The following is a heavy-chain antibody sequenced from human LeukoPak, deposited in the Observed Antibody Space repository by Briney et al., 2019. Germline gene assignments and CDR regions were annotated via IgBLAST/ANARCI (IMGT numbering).Heavy chain of an antibody. CDR1: GGTFSSYA. CDR3: ARGPRSRISEGYFDY. CDR2: IIPIFGTA. V-gene: IGHV1-69*05. D-gene: IGHD1-14*01. Sequence: AASVKVSCRASGGTFSSYAISWVRQAPGQGLEWMGGIIPIFGTANYAQKFQGRVTITTDESTSTAYMELSSLRSEDTAVYYCARGPRSRISEGYFDYWGQGTLVTVSS. J-gene: IGHJ4*02.